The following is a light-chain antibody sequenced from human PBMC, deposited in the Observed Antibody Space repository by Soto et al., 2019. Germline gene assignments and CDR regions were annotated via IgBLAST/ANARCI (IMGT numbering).Light chain of an antibody. Sequence: DIVLTQSPESLSVSLGERATINCMSSQSVFDYSSNKNSLAWLQQKPGQPPKLLFYGASTRQSGVPVRFSGSGSGTDFTLTISRLQAEDVAVYYCQQYHATSYTFGQGTKLEI. J-gene: IGKJ2*01. V-gene: IGKV4-1*01. CDR1: QSVFDYSSNKNS. CDR3: QQYHATSYT. CDR2: GAS.